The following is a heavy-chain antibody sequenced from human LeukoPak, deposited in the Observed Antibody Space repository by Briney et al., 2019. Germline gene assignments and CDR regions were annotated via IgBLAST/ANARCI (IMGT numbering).Heavy chain of an antibody. D-gene: IGHD3-22*01. CDR3: TRGSIAYYYMDV. CDR2: IYYSGST. CDR1: GGSISSYD. Sequence: SETLSLTCTVSGGSISSYDWSWIRQPPGKGLEWIGYIYYSGSTNYNPSLKSRVTISVDTSKNQFSPKLSSVTAADTAVYYCTRGSIAYYYMDVWGKGTTVTISS. V-gene: IGHV4-59*01. J-gene: IGHJ6*03.